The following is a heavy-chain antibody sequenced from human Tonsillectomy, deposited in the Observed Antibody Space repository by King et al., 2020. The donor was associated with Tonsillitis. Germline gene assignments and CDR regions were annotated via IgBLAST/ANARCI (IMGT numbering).Heavy chain of an antibody. D-gene: IGHD6-13*01. CDR1: GYSFTSYW. CDR2: VYPGDSDT. V-gene: IGHV5-51*01. Sequence: QLVQSGAEVKKPGESLKISCKASGYSFTSYWIGWVRQMPGKGLEWMGIVYPGDSDTRYSPSFQGQVTISADKSISTAYLQWSSLKASDTAMYYCARQTGGSKWYPGVAFDFWGQGTMVTVSS. J-gene: IGHJ3*01. CDR3: ARQTGGSKWYPGVAFDF.